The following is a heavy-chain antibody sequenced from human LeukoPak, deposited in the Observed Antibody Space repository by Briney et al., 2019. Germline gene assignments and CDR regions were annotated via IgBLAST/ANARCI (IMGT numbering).Heavy chain of an antibody. J-gene: IGHJ4*02. CDR3: ARDAADYYDSSGYYLGFDY. V-gene: IGHV3-33*01. CDR2: IWYDGSNK. CDR1: GFTFSSYG. D-gene: IGHD3-22*01. Sequence: PGGSLRLSCAASGFTFSSYGMLWVRQAPGKGLEWVAVIWYDGSNKYYADSVKGRFTISRDNSKNTLYLQMNSLRAEDTAVYYCARDAADYYDSSGYYLGFDYWGQGTLVTVSS.